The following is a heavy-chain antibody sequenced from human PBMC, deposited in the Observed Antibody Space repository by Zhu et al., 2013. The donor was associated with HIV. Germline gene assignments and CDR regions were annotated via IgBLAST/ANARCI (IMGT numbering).Heavy chain of an antibody. D-gene: IGHD3-22*01. CDR2: IIPILGIA. CDR3: ETWYYYDSSGYSGHSDAFDI. Sequence: QVQLVQSGAEVKKPGSSVKVSCKASGGTFSSYTISWVRQAPGQGLEWMGRIIPILGIANYAQKFQGRVTITADKSTSTAYMELSSLRSEDTAVYYCETWYYYDSSGYSGHSDAFDIWGQGTMVTVSS. CDR1: GGTFSSYT. J-gene: IGHJ3*02. V-gene: IGHV1-69*02.